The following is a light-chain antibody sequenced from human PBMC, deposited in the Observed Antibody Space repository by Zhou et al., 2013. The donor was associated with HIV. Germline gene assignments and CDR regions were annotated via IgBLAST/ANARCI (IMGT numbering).Light chain of an antibody. CDR2: STP. CDR3: QQSQTFPIT. CDR1: QTITTS. J-gene: IGKJ5*01. V-gene: IGKV1-39*01. Sequence: DIQLTQSPSSLSALVGDRVTITCRTSQTITTSLNWYQQKPGKAPRLLIHSTPTLETGVPSRFSAIGSGAHFALTISSLDPEDFATYYCQQSQTFPITFGQGTRLEI.